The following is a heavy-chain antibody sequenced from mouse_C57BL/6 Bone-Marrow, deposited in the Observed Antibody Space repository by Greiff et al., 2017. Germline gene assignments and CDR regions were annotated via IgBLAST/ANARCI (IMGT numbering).Heavy chain of an antibody. V-gene: IGHV1-26*01. CDR2: INPNNGGT. D-gene: IGHD1-1*01. CDR3: ARKGGITVVATGAMDY. CDR1: GYTFTDYY. J-gene: IGHJ4*01. Sequence: VQLQQSGPELVKPGASVKISCKASGYTFTDYYMNWVKQSHGQSLEWIGAINPNNGGTSYNQKFKGKATLTVDTSSSTAYMELRSLTSEDSAVYYCARKGGITVVATGAMDYWGQGTSVTVSS.